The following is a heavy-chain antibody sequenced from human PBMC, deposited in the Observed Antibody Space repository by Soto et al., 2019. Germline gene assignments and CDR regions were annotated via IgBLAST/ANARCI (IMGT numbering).Heavy chain of an antibody. V-gene: IGHV1-3*01. CDR2: IDPGSGYT. CDR3: TRDLNCGNPFDY. D-gene: IGHD2-21*01. CDR1: GYTLTNYA. Sequence: QVQFVQSGAEVKKPGASVRLSCKPSGYTLTNYAIQWVRQAAGQGLEWLGWIDPGSGYTEYSQRLRGRVTLSRDNSASTFYMDLTSLTSEDTAVYFCTRDLNCGNPFDYWGQGTLVTVS. J-gene: IGHJ4*02.